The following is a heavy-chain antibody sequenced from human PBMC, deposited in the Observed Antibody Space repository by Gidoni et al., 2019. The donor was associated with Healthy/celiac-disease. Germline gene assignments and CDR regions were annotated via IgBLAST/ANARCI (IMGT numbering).Heavy chain of an antibody. D-gene: IGHD2-21*01. CDR2: ISSNEGST. V-gene: IGHV3-64D*09. CDR3: VKDFRYCGGDCYPPYYYGMDV. J-gene: IGHJ6*02. Sequence: EVQLVESGGGLVQPGGSLRLSCSASGSTFISYAMHWVRQPPGKGLEYVSAISSNEGSTYYADSVKGRFTISRDNSKNTLYLQMSSMRAEDTAVYYCVKDFRYCGGDCYPPYYYGMDVWGQGTTVTVSS. CDR1: GSTFISYA.